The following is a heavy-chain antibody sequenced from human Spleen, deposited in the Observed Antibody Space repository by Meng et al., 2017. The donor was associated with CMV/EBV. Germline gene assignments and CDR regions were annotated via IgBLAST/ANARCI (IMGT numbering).Heavy chain of an antibody. J-gene: IGHJ4*02. Sequence: GESLKISCTASGFTFSSYTMNWVRQAPGKGLEWVSSISSGSHYIYYADSLKGRFTISRDNAKNPLYLQMNSLRAEDTAVYYCAREFGYYYDSRIDYWGQGTLVTVSS. CDR2: ISSGSHYI. D-gene: IGHD3-22*01. V-gene: IGHV3-21*06. CDR1: GFTFSSYT. CDR3: AREFGYYYDSRIDY.